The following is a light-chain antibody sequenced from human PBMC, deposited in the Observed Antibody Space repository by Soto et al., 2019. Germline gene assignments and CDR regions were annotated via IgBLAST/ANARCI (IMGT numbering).Light chain of an antibody. V-gene: IGKV1-6*01. Sequence: AIQMTQSPSSLSASVGDRVTITCRASQGIRSDLGWYQQKPGIAPKLLIYGASTLQSGVPSRFSGSGSGTDFTLTISSLKPEDFATYYCLQDYNYPHTFGQGTKVDIK. CDR1: QGIRSD. J-gene: IGKJ2*01. CDR2: GAS. CDR3: LQDYNYPHT.